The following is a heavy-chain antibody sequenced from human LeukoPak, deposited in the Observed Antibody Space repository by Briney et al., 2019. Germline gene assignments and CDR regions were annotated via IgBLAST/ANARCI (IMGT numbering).Heavy chain of an antibody. V-gene: IGHV1-69*04. CDR1: GGTFSSYA. CDR2: IIPILGIA. J-gene: IGHJ5*02. D-gene: IGHD6-19*01. Sequence: GASVKVSCKASGGTFSSYAISWVRQAPGQGLEWMGRIIPILGIANYAQKFQGRVTITADKSTSTAYMELSSLRSEDTAVYYCAKGRVVAGTKILGYHWFDPWGQGTLVTVSS. CDR3: AKGRVVAGTKILGYHWFDP.